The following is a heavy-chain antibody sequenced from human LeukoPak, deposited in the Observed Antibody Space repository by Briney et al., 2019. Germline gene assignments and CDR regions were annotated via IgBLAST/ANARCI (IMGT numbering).Heavy chain of an antibody. J-gene: IGHJ4*02. Sequence: SETLSLTCTVSGGSISSSSYYWVWIRQPPGKGLEWIGTIYYSGSTYYNPSLTSRVTISVDTSKNQFSLKLSSVTAADTAVYYCAGTYYDFWSGYYQGRFDYWGQGTLVTVSS. D-gene: IGHD3-3*01. CDR2: IYYSGST. CDR1: GGSISSSSYY. V-gene: IGHV4-39*01. CDR3: AGTYYDFWSGYYQGRFDY.